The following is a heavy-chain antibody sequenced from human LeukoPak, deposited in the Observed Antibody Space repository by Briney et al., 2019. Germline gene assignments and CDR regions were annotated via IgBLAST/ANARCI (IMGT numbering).Heavy chain of an antibody. CDR1: GFTFSNYA. V-gene: IGHV3-23*01. J-gene: IGHJ4*02. D-gene: IGHD2-2*01. CDR3: ARAGFCSTTTCYNPFDY. Sequence: PGGSLRLSCAASGFTFSNYAMTWVRQAPGKGLERVSGITDTGFATFYADSVRGRFTISRDNSRNTLYLQMDSLRAEDTAVYYCARAGFCSTTTCYNPFDYWGQGTLVTVSS. CDR2: ITDTGFAT.